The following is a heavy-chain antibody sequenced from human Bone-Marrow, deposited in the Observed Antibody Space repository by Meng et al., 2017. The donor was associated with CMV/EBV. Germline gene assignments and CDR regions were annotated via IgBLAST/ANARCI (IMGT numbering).Heavy chain of an antibody. Sequence: LSLTCAASGFTFSSYSMNWVRQAPGKGLEWVSSISSSSSYIYYADSVKGRFTISRDNAKNSLYLQMNRPRAEDTAVYYCARDPSGNSFDYWGQGTLVTVSS. CDR2: ISSSSSYI. V-gene: IGHV3-21*01. CDR1: GFTFSSYS. D-gene: IGHD2-15*01. CDR3: ARDPSGNSFDY. J-gene: IGHJ4*02.